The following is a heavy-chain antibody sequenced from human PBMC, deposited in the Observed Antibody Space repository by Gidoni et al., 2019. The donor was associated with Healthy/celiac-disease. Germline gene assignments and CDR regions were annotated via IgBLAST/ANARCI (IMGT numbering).Heavy chain of an antibody. CDR3: ARDDGSGGSCYSAWFDP. J-gene: IGHJ5*02. D-gene: IGHD2-15*01. CDR2: ISAYNGNT. V-gene: IGHV1-18*01. Sequence: QVQLVQSGAEVKKPGASVKVSCKASGYTFTSYGISWVRQAPGQGLEWMGWISAYNGNTNYAQKLQGRVTMTTDTSTTTAYMELRSLRSDDTAVYYCARDDGSGGSCYSAWFDPWGQGTLVIVSS. CDR1: GYTFTSYG.